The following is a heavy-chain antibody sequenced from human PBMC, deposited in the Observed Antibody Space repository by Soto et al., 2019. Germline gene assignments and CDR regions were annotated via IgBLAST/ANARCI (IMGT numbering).Heavy chain of an antibody. V-gene: IGHV3-30-3*01. J-gene: IGHJ4*02. CDR1: GFTFSSYA. D-gene: IGHD3-16*01. CDR3: ASIMINDDY. CDR2: ISYDGSNK. Sequence: QVQLVESGGGVVQPGRSLRLSCAASGFTFSSYAMHWVRQAPGKGLEWVAVISYDGSNKYYADSVKGRFTISRDNSKNTLYLQMNSLRAEDTAVYYCASIMINDDYWGQGTLVTVSS.